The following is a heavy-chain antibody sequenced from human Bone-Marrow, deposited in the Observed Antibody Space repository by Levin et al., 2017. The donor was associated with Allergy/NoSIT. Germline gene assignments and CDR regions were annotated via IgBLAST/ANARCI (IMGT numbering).Heavy chain of an antibody. CDR3: ARRHEYGDYVGALDI. CDR1: GFTINAYT. Sequence: PGGSLRLSCAASGFTINAYTMNWVRQAPGKGLEWVSSISSSATYINYADSVKGRFTISRDDANNPMSLQMNSLRAEDTAIYYCARRHEYGDYVGALDIWGQGTMVSVSS. D-gene: IGHD4-17*01. CDR2: ISSSATYI. V-gene: IGHV3-21*01. J-gene: IGHJ3*02.